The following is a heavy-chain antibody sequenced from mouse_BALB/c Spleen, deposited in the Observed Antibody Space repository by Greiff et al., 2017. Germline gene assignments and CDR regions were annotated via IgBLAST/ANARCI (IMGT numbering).Heavy chain of an antibody. V-gene: IGHV5-4*02. CDR1: GFTFSDYY. CDR2: ISDGGSYT. Sequence: EVKLMESGGGLVKPGGSLKLSCAASGFTFSDYYMYWVRQTPEKRLEWVATISDGGSYTYYPDSVKGRFTISRDNAKNNLYLQMSSLKSEDTAMYYCARAGEITTVEFAYWGQGTLVTVSA. CDR3: ARAGEITTVEFAY. D-gene: IGHD1-1*01. J-gene: IGHJ3*01.